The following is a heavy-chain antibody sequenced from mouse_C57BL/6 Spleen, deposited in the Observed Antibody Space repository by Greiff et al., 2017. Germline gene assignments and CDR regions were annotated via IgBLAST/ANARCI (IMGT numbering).Heavy chain of an antibody. D-gene: IGHD4-1*01. V-gene: IGHV5-4*01. CDR3: ARELDYFDY. Sequence: EVQLVESGGGLVKPGGSLKLSCAASGFTFSSYAMSWVRQTPEKRLEWVATISDGGSYTYYPDNVKGRFTISRDNAKNNLYLQMSHLKSEDTAMYYCARELDYFDYWGQGTTLTVSS. CDR1: GFTFSSYA. CDR2: ISDGGSYT. J-gene: IGHJ2*01.